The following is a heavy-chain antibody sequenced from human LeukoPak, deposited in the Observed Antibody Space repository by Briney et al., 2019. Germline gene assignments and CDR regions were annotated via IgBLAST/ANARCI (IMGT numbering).Heavy chain of an antibody. V-gene: IGHV5-51*01. Sequence: GESLKIPCQGSGYYFGTYWIGWVRQMPGKGLEWMGIIYPGDSDTTYSPSFQGHVTTSVDKSTSTAYLQWSSLEASDTALYFCARRRAATGSRRYFDYWGQGTLVTVSS. D-gene: IGHD1-1*01. CDR1: GYYFGTYW. J-gene: IGHJ4*02. CDR2: IYPGDSDT. CDR3: ARRRAATGSRRYFDY.